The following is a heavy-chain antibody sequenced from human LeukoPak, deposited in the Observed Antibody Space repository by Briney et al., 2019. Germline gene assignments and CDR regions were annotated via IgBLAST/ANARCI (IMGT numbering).Heavy chain of an antibody. CDR2: ISGSGGST. J-gene: IGHJ4*02. D-gene: IGHD6-6*01. CDR1: GFTFSSYA. Sequence: GGSLRLSCAASGFTFSSYAMSWVRQAPGKGLEGVSAISGSGGSTYYADSVKGRFTISRDNSKNTLYLQMNSLRAEDTAVYYCAKGPDRIAARPGYFDYWGQGTLVTVSS. V-gene: IGHV3-23*01. CDR3: AKGPDRIAARPGYFDY.